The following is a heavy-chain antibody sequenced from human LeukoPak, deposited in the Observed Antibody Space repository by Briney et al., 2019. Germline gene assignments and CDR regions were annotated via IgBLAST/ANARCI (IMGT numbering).Heavy chain of an antibody. CDR1: GFIFSSYR. J-gene: IGHJ6*02. D-gene: IGHD3-10*01. CDR2: ISRGSYI. CDR3: ARDGGGSGRNYYYGLDV. Sequence: GGSLRLSCAASGFIFSSYRMNWVRRAPGKGLEWVSSISRGSYIYYADSVKGRSTISRDNAKNSLYLQMNSLRAEDTAVYYCARDGGGSGRNYYYGLDVWGQGTTVTVSS. V-gene: IGHV3-21*01.